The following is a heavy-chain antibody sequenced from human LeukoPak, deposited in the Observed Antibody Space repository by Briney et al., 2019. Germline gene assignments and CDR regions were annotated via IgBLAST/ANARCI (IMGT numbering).Heavy chain of an antibody. CDR2: INSYNGNT. CDR3: ARDDEEFGELSWFDP. J-gene: IGHJ5*02. Sequence: ASVKVSCKASGYSVINHGISWVRQAPGQGLEWMGWINSYNGNTTYAQKFQGRVTMTTDTSTTTAYMELRSLRSDGTAVYYCARDDEEFGELSWFDPWGQGTLVTVSS. CDR1: GYSVINHG. V-gene: IGHV1-18*01. D-gene: IGHD3-10*01.